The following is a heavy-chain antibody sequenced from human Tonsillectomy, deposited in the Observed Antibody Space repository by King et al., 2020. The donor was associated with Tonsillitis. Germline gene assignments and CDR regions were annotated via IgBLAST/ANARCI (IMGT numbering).Heavy chain of an antibody. CDR2: INSVGSRT. Sequence: VQLVQSGGGLVQPGGSLRLSCAASGFTVRSYWMHWVRQAPGKGLVWVSRINSVGSRTGYADSVKGRFTISRDNAKNTLCLQMNSLRAEDTAVYYCAREPTTVTSTSDGMDVWGQGTTVTVSS. CDR3: AREPTTVTSTSDGMDV. D-gene: IGHD4-17*01. V-gene: IGHV3-74*01. J-gene: IGHJ6*02. CDR1: GFTVRSYW.